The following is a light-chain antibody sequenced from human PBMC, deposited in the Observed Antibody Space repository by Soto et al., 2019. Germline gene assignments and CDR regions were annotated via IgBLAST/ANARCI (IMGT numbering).Light chain of an antibody. V-gene: IGLV1-44*01. CDR2: RNH. CDR1: TSNIGTYA. J-gene: IGLJ2*01. CDR3: EAWDDSLRAVV. Sequence: QSVLTQSPSASGTPGQRVTISCSGSTSNIGTYAVNWYQQLPGTAPTLLIFRNHQRPSGVPDRFSVSKSGTSASLAISGPQSEDEDDYYCEAWDDSLRAVVFGGGTKLTVL.